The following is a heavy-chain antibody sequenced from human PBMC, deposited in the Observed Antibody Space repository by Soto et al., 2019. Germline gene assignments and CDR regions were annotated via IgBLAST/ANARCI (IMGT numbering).Heavy chain of an antibody. CDR3: ARDLSQAGMDV. Sequence: EVQLVESGGGLVQPGGSLRLSCAASGFSVSDNYMNWVRQAPGKGLEWVSVTYIGGSTYYADSVKGRFTISRDNSKNTLSLQMNSLRAEDTAVYYCARDLSQAGMDVWGQGTTVTVSS. J-gene: IGHJ6*02. CDR1: GFSVSDNY. V-gene: IGHV3-66*01. CDR2: TYIGGST.